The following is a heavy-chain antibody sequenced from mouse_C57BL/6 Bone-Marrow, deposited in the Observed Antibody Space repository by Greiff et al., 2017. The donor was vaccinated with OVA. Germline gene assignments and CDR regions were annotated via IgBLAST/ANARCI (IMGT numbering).Heavy chain of an antibody. CDR2: INPSNGGT. CDR3: ARLGTTVVATRYAMDY. CDR1: GYTFTSYW. J-gene: IGHJ4*01. Sequence: QVQLKQPGTELVKPGASVKLSCKASGYTFTSYWMHWVKQRPGQGLEWIGNINPSNGGTNYNEKFKSKATLTVDKSSSTAYMQLSSLTSEDSAVYYCARLGTTVVATRYAMDYWGQGTSVTVSS. V-gene: IGHV1-53*01. D-gene: IGHD1-1*01.